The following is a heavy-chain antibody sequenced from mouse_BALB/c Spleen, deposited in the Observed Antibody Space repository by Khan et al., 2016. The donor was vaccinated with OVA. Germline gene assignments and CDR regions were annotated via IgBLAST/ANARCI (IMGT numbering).Heavy chain of an antibody. J-gene: IGHJ3*01. CDR2: IYPFNDDT. CDR3: SPVGTYDVSFAY. V-gene: IGHV1S136*01. D-gene: IGHD2-12*01. CDR1: GYTFTSYV. Sequence: VQLKESGPEVVKPGASVKMSCKASGYTFTSYVMHWVKQKPGLGLEWIGYIYPFNDDTKYNEKFKGKATLTSDRSPSTAYMELSSLTSEDSAVYYGSPVGTYDVSFAYWGQGTLVTVSA.